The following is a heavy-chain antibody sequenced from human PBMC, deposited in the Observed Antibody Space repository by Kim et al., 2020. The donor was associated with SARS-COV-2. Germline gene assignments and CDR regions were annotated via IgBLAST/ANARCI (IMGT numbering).Heavy chain of an antibody. J-gene: IGHJ4*01. Sequence: ASVKVSCKASGYTFTNHAINWVRQAPGRGLEWMGWINTDTGSPTYAPVFTGRFVFSLDTSFSTAYLQIRSLHAEDTALYYCARDVSGGYRYIDSWGHGTL. V-gene: IGHV7-4-1*02. CDR1: GYTFTNHA. CDR2: INTDTGSP. D-gene: IGHD3-16*02. CDR3: ARDVSGGYRYIDS.